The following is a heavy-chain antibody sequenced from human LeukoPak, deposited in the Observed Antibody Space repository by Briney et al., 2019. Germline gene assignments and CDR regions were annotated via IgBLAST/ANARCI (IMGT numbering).Heavy chain of an antibody. V-gene: IGHV3-48*03. CDR3: GRVALDTSMIHY. J-gene: IGHJ4*02. CDR1: GFSFSDYE. CDR2: ISSSGSTI. Sequence: TGGSLRLSCAASGFSFSDYEMNWVRKAPGQGLEWVSYISSSGSTIYYADSVKGRFTISRDDAENSLYLQMNSLRVEDTAVYYCGRVALDTSMIHYWGQGTLVTVSS. D-gene: IGHD5-18*01.